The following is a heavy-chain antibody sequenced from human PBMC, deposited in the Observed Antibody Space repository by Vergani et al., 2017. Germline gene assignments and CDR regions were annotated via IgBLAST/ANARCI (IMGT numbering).Heavy chain of an antibody. CDR2: INSDGSST. J-gene: IGHJ6*02. D-gene: IGHD2-2*01. Sequence: EVQLLESGGDLVQPGGSLRLSCAASGFTFSIYWMHWVRQAPGKGLVWVSRINSDGSSTSYADSVKGRFTISRDNAKNTLYLQMNSLRAEDTAVYYCARGGGDIVVVPAATPVAGPYGMDVWGQGTTVTVSS. V-gene: IGHV3-74*02. CDR3: ARGGGDIVVVPAATPVAGPYGMDV. CDR1: GFTFSIYW.